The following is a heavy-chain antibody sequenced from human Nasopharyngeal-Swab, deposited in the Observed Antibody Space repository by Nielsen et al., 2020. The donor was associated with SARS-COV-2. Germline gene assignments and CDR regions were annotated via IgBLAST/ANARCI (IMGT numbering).Heavy chain of an antibody. CDR2: IIPIFGTA. CDR3: ARDSGGIVVVPAAPWHYMDV. V-gene: IGHV1-69*13. J-gene: IGHJ6*03. CDR1: GGSFSSYA. D-gene: IGHD2-2*01. Sequence: SVPVSCKTSGGSFSSYAISWVRQAAGQELEWMGGIIPIFGTANYAQKFQGRVTITADESTSTAYMELSSLRSEDTAVYYCARDSGGIVVVPAAPWHYMDVWGKGTTVTVSS.